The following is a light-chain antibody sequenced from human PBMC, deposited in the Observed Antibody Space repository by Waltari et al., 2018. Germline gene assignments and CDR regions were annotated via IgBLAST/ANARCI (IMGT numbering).Light chain of an antibody. CDR2: AAT. CDR3: QQYYSYPRT. CDR1: QDISTW. J-gene: IGKJ1*01. Sequence: DIQMTQSPSSVPASLGVRVTITCRASQDISTWLAWYQQKPGKAPTLLIYAATSLQSGVPSRFRGSGSGTDFTLTISCLQSEDFATYYCQQYYSYPRTFGQGTKVEIK. V-gene: IGKV1-12*01.